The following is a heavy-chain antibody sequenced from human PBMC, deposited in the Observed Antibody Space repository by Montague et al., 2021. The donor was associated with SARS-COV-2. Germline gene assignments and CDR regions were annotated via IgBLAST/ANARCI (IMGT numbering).Heavy chain of an antibody. J-gene: IGHJ6*02. Sequence: SETLSLTCTVSGGSISSSSYYWGWIRQPPGKGLEWIGSIYYSGSTYYNPSLKSRVTISVDTSKNQFSLKLSSVTAADAAVYYCARVWGSWLYGMDVWGQGTTVTVSS. CDR3: ARVWGSWLYGMDV. D-gene: IGHD6-13*01. V-gene: IGHV4-39*07. CDR1: GGSISSSSYY. CDR2: IYYSGST.